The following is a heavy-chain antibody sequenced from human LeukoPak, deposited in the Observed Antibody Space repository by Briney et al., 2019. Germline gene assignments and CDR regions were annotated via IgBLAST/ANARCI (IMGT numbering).Heavy chain of an antibody. CDR1: GYTFTSYG. Sequence: ASVKVSCKASGYTFTSYGISWVRQAPGQGLEWMGGIIPIFGTANYAQKLQGRVTMTEDTSTDTAYMELCSLRSEDTAVYYCATAKTPGYSHWFDPWGQGTLVTVSS. V-gene: IGHV1-69*06. J-gene: IGHJ5*02. D-gene: IGHD6-13*01. CDR3: ATAKTPGYSHWFDP. CDR2: IIPIFGTA.